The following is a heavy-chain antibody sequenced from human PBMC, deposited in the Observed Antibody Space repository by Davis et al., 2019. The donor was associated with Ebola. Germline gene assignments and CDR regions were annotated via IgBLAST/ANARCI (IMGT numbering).Heavy chain of an antibody. D-gene: IGHD3-10*01. CDR2: ISYEGINK. Sequence: GESLKISCGASGFTFTIYGIHWVRQAPGKGLAWVAVISYEGINKYYADSVKGRFTISRDNSRNTLYLQMNSLRAEDTAVYYCAKGGTYYYGSGTKYGMDVWGQGTTVTVSS. CDR3: AKGGTYYYGSGTKYGMDV. V-gene: IGHV3-30*18. J-gene: IGHJ6*02. CDR1: GFTFTIYG.